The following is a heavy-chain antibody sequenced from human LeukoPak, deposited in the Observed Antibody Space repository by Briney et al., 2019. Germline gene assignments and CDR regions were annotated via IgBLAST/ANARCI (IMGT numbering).Heavy chain of an antibody. J-gene: IGHJ6*04. D-gene: IGHD5-18*01. CDR1: GFTFSSYA. CDR2: ISGSGGST. V-gene: IGHV3-23*01. Sequence: GGSLRLSCAASGFTFSSYAVSWVRQAPGKGLEWVSAISGSGGSTYYADSVKGRFTISRDNSKNTLYLQMNSLRAEDTAVYYCAKDGGLEAMVARLDVWGKGTTVTVSS. CDR3: AKDGGLEAMVARLDV.